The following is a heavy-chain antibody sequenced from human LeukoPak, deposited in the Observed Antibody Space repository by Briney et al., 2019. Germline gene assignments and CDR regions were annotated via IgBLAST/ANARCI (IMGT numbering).Heavy chain of an antibody. CDR2: LSGSGGST. Sequence: GGSLRLSCAASGFTFSIYAMTWARQAPGKGLQWVSTLSGSGGSTYYTDSVKGRFTISRDNSKNTLYLQMNSLRAEDTAIYYCAKRAFGENFFDFWGQGTLVTVSS. CDR3: AKRAFGENFFDF. D-gene: IGHD3-10*01. J-gene: IGHJ4*02. CDR1: GFTFSIYA. V-gene: IGHV3-23*01.